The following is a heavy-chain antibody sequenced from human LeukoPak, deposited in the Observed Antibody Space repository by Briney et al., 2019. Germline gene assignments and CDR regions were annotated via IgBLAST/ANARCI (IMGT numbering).Heavy chain of an antibody. Sequence: SQTLSLTCAISGDSVSSNSAAWNWIRQSPSRGLEWLGRTYYRSKWYNDYAVSVKSRITINPDTSKNQFSLQLNSVTPEDTAVYYCARDRMSYSSSWYVYAFDIWGQGTMVTVSS. CDR3: ARDRMSYSSSWYVYAFDI. J-gene: IGHJ3*02. CDR2: TYYRSKWYN. CDR1: GDSVSSNSAA. V-gene: IGHV6-1*01. D-gene: IGHD6-13*01.